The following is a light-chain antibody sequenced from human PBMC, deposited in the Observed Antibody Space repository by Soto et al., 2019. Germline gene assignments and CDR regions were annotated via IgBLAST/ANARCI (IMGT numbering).Light chain of an antibody. J-gene: IGLJ7*01. Sequence: QSVLTQPASVSGSPGQSITISCTGTSDDVGGYNYVSWYQQHPGKAPKLILYEVSNRPSGVSHRFSGSKSGNTASLTISGLQAEDEADYYCSSSTSSSVPVFGGGTQLTVL. CDR3: SSSTSSSVPV. CDR2: EVS. CDR1: SDDVGGYNY. V-gene: IGLV2-14*01.